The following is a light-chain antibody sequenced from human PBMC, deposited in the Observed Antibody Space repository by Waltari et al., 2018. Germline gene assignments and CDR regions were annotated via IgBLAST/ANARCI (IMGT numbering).Light chain of an antibody. Sequence: QSVLTQPPSASGTPGQRVTVYCSGSSSNIGRNTVNWYQQRPGTAPKPLIYSNNQRPPGVPDRFSGSKSGTSASRAISGLQSEDEANYYCATWDDSLNGPVFGGGTKLTVL. CDR2: SNN. J-gene: IGLJ3*02. CDR1: SSNIGRNT. V-gene: IGLV1-44*01. CDR3: ATWDDSLNGPV.